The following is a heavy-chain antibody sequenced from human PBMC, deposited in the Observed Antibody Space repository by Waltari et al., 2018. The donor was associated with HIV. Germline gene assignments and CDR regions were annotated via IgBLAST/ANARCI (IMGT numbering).Heavy chain of an antibody. CDR1: GYTFNTFG. J-gene: IGHJ4*02. Sequence: QVQLVQSGTEVKKPGASVKVSCQASGYTFNTFGIIWVRQAPGQGLEWIGRIRTYHGNTDYGQKLQGRITMTTDTFTRTAYMELRSLRSDDTAVYYCARGGVDSSGYYPDLYYFDNWGQGTLVTVSS. CDR2: IRTYHGNT. V-gene: IGHV1-18*01. D-gene: IGHD3-22*01. CDR3: ARGGVDSSGYYPDLYYFDN.